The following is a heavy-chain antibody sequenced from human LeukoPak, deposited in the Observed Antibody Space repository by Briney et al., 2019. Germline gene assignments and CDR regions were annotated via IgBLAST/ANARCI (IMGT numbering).Heavy chain of an antibody. V-gene: IGHV4-59*01. CDR2: IYYSGST. D-gene: IGHD4-23*01. CDR3: ARGSSAPRWFPFDY. J-gene: IGHJ4*02. Sequence: SETLSLTCTVSGDSISHYYWSWIRQPPGKGLEWIGYIYYSGSTNYNSSLKSRVIISVDTSKNQFSLKLSSLTAADTAVYYCARGSSAPRWFPFDYWGQGTLVSVSS. CDR1: GDSISHYY.